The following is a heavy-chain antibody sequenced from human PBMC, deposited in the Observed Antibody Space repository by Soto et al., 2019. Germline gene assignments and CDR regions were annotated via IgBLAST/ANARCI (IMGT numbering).Heavy chain of an antibody. CDR3: ARVWGGAFDI. CDR2: IYYSGST. V-gene: IGHV4-59*01. J-gene: IGHJ3*02. D-gene: IGHD3-10*01. Sequence: QVQLQESGPGLVKPSETLSLTCTVSGGSISSYYWSWIRQPPGKGLEWIGYIYYSGSTNYNPSLXRXVXLXXDTSKNQFSLKLSSVTAADTAVYYCARVWGGAFDIWGQGTMVTVSS. CDR1: GGSISSYY.